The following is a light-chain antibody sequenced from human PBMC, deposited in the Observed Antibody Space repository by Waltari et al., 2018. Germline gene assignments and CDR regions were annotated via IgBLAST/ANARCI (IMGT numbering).Light chain of an antibody. Sequence: QSALTQPASVSGSPGQSITISCTGTSSDVGDYNYVSWFQQHPGKAPKLMIYDVSNRPSGVSNRFSGSKSGNTASLTISGLQAEDEADYYCSSYTSSSAPHVMFGGGTKLTVL. CDR3: SSYTSSSAPHVM. V-gene: IGLV2-14*03. CDR1: SSDVGDYNY. J-gene: IGLJ3*02. CDR2: DVS.